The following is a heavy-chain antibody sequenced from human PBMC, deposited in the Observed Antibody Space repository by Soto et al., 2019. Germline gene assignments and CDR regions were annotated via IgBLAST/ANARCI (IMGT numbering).Heavy chain of an antibody. V-gene: IGHV1-69*02. CDR1: GGTFSSYT. Sequence: SVKVSCKASGGTFSSYTISWVRQAPGQGLEWMGRIIPILGIANYAQKFQGRVTITADKSTSTAYMELSSLRSEDTAFYYCARSRITSWAFDIWGQGTMVTVSS. D-gene: IGHD6-13*01. J-gene: IGHJ3*02. CDR3: ARSRITSWAFDI. CDR2: IIPILGIA.